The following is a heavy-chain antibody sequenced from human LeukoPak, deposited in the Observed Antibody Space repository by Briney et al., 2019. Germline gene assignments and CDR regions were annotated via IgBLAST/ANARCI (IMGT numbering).Heavy chain of an antibody. Sequence: ASETLSLTCAVYGGSFSGYYWSWIRQPPGKGLEWIGEINHSGSTNYNPSLKSRVTISVDTSKNQFSLKLSSVTAADTAVYYCARSYDSSGYYNHYWYFDLWGRGTLVTVSS. V-gene: IGHV4-34*01. CDR3: ARSYDSSGYYNHYWYFDL. D-gene: IGHD3-22*01. CDR2: INHSGST. J-gene: IGHJ2*01. CDR1: GGSFSGYY.